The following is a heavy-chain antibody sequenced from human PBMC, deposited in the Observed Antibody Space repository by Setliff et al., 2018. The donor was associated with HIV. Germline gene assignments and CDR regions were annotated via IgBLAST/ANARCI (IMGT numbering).Heavy chain of an antibody. D-gene: IGHD2-2*01. CDR1: SGSISSSNW. Sequence: PSETLSLTCAVSSGSISSSNWWSWVRQPPGKQLEWIGEIYHSGSTNYNHSLKSRVTISLDRFKNQFSQKLTSVTAADTAVYYCASRVPAARHFDYWGQGTLVTVSS. CDR3: ASRVPAARHFDY. CDR2: IYHSGST. J-gene: IGHJ4*02. V-gene: IGHV4-4*02.